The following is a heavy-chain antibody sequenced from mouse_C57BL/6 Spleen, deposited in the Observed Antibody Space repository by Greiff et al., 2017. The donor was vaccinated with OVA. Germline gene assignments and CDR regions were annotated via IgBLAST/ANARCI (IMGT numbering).Heavy chain of an antibody. V-gene: IGHV5-12*01. CDR1: GFTFSDYY. Sequence: EVQLVESGGGLVQPGGSLKLSCAASGFTFSDYYMYWVRQTPEKRLEWVAYISNGGGSTYYPDTVKGRFTISRDNAKNTLYLQMSRLKSEDTAMYYCARRHYGSSYYAMDYWGQGTSVTVSS. D-gene: IGHD1-1*01. CDR3: ARRHYGSSYYAMDY. CDR2: ISNGGGST. J-gene: IGHJ4*01.